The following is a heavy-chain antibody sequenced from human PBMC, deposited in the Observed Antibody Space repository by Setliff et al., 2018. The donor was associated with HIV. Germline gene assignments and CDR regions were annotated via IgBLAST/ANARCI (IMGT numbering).Heavy chain of an antibody. CDR2: IYYSGST. D-gene: IGHD3-10*01. CDR1: GGSFSSDSYY. CDR3: ARARYIVIRGDAGMDV. V-gene: IGHV4-39*07. Sequence: PSETLSLTCSVSGGSFSSDSYYWGWIRQFPGKGLEWIGSIYYSGSTYYHPSLKSRVTIQVDTSKNQVSLKLSSVTASDTAVYYWARARYIVIRGDAGMDVWGPGTTVTVSS. J-gene: IGHJ6*02.